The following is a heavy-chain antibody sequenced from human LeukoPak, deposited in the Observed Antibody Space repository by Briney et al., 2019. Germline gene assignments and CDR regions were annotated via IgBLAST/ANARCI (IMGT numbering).Heavy chain of an antibody. CDR1: GFSFSSYA. CDR2: ISYDGSKK. V-gene: IGHV3-30*01. J-gene: IGHJ4*02. CDR3: ARPQAYYFDY. Sequence: GGSLRLSCAASGFSFSSYAIRWVRQAPGKGLEWVAAISYDGSKKYYADSVKGRFTISRDNSKNTLHLQMDSVKSEDTAVYYCARPQAYYFDYWGQGTLVTVSS.